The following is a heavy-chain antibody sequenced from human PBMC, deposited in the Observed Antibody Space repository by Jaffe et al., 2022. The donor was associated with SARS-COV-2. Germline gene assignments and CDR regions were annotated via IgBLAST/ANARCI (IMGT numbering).Heavy chain of an antibody. CDR2: TYYRSKWYN. J-gene: IGHJ6*02. CDR1: GDSVSSNSAA. Sequence: QVQLQQSGPGLVKPSQTLSLTCAISGDSVSSNSAAWNWIRQSPSRGLEWLGRTYYRSKWYNDYAVSVKSRITINPDTSKNQFSLQLNSVTPEDTAVYYCARDRSSSWADYYYYYGMDVWGQGTTVTVSS. CDR3: ARDRSSSWADYYYYYGMDV. V-gene: IGHV6-1*01. D-gene: IGHD6-13*01.